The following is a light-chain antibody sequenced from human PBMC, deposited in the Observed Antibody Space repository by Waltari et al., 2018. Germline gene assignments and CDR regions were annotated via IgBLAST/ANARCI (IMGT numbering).Light chain of an antibody. J-gene: IGLJ2*01. CDR1: SSHVGGYNF. Sequence: QSALTQPRPVSGSPGQAVTISCTGTSSHVGGYNFVSWYQHHPGKAPNTIIYDVSKRPSGVPDRFSGSKSGNTASLTISGLQAEDEADYYCCPFAGTATVVFGGGTKLTVL. V-gene: IGLV2-11*01. CDR2: DVS. CDR3: CPFAGTATVV.